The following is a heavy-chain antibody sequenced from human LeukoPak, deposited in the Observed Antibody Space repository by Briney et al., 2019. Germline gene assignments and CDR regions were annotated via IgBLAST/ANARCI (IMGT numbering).Heavy chain of an antibody. CDR3: AKDDYGDFDY. CDR2: VSGSGGSA. D-gene: IGHD4-17*01. Sequence: PGGSLRLSCAASGFTLSSYAMGWVRQAPGKGLEWVSAVSGSGGSAYYADSVKGRFTISRDNSKNTLYLQMNSLRAEDTAVYYCAKDDYGDFDYWGQGTLVTVSS. CDR1: GFTLSSYA. V-gene: IGHV3-23*01. J-gene: IGHJ4*02.